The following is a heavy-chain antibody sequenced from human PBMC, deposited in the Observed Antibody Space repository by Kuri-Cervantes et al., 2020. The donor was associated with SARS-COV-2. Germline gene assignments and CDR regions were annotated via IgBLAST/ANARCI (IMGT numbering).Heavy chain of an antibody. CDR3: ARDSKYSSSSSYFDY. CDR2: IYHSGST. D-gene: IGHD6-6*01. V-gene: IGHV4-30-2*01. CDR1: GGSISSGGYY. J-gene: IGHJ4*02. Sequence: SCTVSGGSISSGGYYWSWTRQPPGKGLEWIGYIYHSGSTYYNPSLKSRVTISVDRSKNQFSLKLSSVTAADTAVYYCARDSKYSSSSSYFDYWGQGTLVTVSS.